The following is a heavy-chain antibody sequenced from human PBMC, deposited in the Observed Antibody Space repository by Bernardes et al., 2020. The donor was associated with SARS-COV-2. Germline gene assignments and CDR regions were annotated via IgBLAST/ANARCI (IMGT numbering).Heavy chain of an antibody. CDR3: ATAGSYRFDY. CDR1: GFTLCSSR. V-gene: IGHV3-74*01. Sequence: GGSLRLSCAASGFTLCSSRMHWVPPAPGKGVVWVSRCHKDERITNYADSVKGRFTISRDNVKNTLYLQMNSLRVDDTAVYYCATAGSYRFDYWGQGSLVTVSS. CDR2: CHKDERIT. D-gene: IGHD3-16*02. J-gene: IGHJ4*02.